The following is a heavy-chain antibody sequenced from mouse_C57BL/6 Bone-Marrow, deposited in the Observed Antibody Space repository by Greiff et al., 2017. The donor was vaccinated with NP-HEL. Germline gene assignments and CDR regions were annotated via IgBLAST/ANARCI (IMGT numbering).Heavy chain of an antibody. D-gene: IGHD2-13*01. V-gene: IGHV1-52*01. CDR1: GYTFTSYW. J-gene: IGHJ2*01. Sequence: QVQLQQPGAELVRPGSSVKLSCKASGYTFTSYWMHWVKQRPIQGLEWIGNIDPSDSETHYNQKFKDKATLTVDKSSSTAYMQLSTLTSEDSAVYYCAREEIYYGDYFDNWGQGTTPTVSS. CDR2: IDPSDSET. CDR3: AREEIYYGDYFDN.